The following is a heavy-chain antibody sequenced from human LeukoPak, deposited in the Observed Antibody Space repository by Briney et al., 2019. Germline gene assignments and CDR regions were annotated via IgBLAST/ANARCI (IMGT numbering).Heavy chain of an antibody. V-gene: IGHV3-23*01. CDR1: GFTFSSYA. J-gene: IGHJ4*02. CDR3: ARLGIAGTTFYDY. Sequence: PGGSLRLSCAASGFTFSSYAMSWVRQAPGKGLEWVSAISGSGGSTYYADSVKGRFTISRDNSKNTLYLQMNSLRAEDTAVYYCARLGIAGTTFYDYWGQGTLVTVSS. CDR2: ISGSGGST. D-gene: IGHD1-20*01.